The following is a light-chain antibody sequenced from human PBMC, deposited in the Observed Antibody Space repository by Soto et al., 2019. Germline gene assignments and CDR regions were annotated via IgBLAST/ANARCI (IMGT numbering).Light chain of an antibody. CDR2: LEGIGSY. V-gene: IGLV4-60*02. CDR1: SGHSRYI. Sequence: QLVLTQSSSASASLGSSVKLTCSVSSGHSRYIVAWHQQQQVKAPRCLMKLEGIGSYNKGSGVPDRFSGSSSGADRFLTISILQVEAEADYYCETWYSNTWVFGGGTKVTVL. J-gene: IGLJ3*02. CDR3: ETWYSNTWV.